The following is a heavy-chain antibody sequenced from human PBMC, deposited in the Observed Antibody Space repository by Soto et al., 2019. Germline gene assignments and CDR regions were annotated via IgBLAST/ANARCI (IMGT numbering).Heavy chain of an antibody. CDR2: IHYSGST. J-gene: IGHJ5*02. CDR3: ARVAGYSSSWYWDGWFDP. CDR1: GGSLSSYY. D-gene: IGHD6-13*01. Sequence: SETLSLTCTVDGGSLSSYYWSWIRQPPGKGMEWIGYIHYSGSTNYNPSRKSRVTITIDTSKNQFTLKLSSVTAADTAVYYCARVAGYSSSWYWDGWFDPWGQGTLVTVAS. V-gene: IGHV4-59*01.